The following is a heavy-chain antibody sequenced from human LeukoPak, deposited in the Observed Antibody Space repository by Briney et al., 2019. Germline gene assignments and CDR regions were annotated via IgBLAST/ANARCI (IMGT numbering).Heavy chain of an antibody. J-gene: IGHJ4*02. CDR2: INHSGST. CDR3: ASHPLHGYYDFWSG. D-gene: IGHD3-3*01. V-gene: IGHV4-34*01. Sequence: SETLSLTCAVYGGSFSGYYWSWIRQPPGKGLEWIGEINHSGSTNYNPSLKSRVTISVDTSKNQFSLKLSSVTAADTAVYYCASHPLHGYYDFWSGWGQGTLVTVSS. CDR1: GGSFSGYY.